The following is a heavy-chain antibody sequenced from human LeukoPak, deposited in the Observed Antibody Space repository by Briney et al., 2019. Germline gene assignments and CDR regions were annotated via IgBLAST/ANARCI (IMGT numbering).Heavy chain of an antibody. J-gene: IGHJ5*02. CDR3: ARCESSSWYIRWFDP. Sequence: SETLSLTCTVSGGSISSYYWSWIRQPPGKGLEWIGYIYYSGSTNYRPSLKSRVTISVDTSKNQFSLKLSSVTAADTAVYYCARCESSSWYIRWFDPWGQGTLVTVSS. D-gene: IGHD6-13*01. CDR1: GGSISSYY. V-gene: IGHV4-59*12. CDR2: IYYSGST.